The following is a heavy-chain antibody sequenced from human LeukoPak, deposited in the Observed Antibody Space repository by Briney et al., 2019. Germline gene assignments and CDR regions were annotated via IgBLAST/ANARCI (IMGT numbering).Heavy chain of an antibody. D-gene: IGHD3-10*01. V-gene: IGHV4-34*01. CDR2: INHSGST. CDR1: GGSFSGYY. Sequence: SETLSLTCAVYGGSFSGYYWSWIRQPPAKGLEWIGEINHSGSTNYNPSLKSRVTISVDTSKNQFSLKLSSVTAADTAVYYCARLLLWFGDSYYFDYWGQGTLVTVSS. CDR3: ARLLLWFGDSYYFDY. J-gene: IGHJ4*02.